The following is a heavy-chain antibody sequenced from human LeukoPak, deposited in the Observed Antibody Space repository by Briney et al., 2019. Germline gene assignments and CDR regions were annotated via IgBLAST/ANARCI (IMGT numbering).Heavy chain of an antibody. CDR2: IYYSGST. CDR3: ARRYDSSGYYCYYMDV. J-gene: IGHJ6*03. CDR1: GGSISGYF. D-gene: IGHD3-22*01. V-gene: IGHV4-59*08. Sequence: SETLSLTCTVSGGSISGYFWTWIRQPPGKGLEWIGYIYYSGSTNYSPSLKSRVTISVDTSKNQFSLKLSSVTAADTAVYYCARRYDSSGYYCYYMDVWGKGTTVTVSS.